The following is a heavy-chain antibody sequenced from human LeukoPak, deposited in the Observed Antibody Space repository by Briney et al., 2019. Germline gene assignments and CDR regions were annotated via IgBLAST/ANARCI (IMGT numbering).Heavy chain of an antibody. Sequence: PSETLSLTCTVSGGSMSGSYWSWIRQSPGKELEWIGYIYYSGSTNYNPSLESRVTISVDTSKNQFSLKLTSVSAADTAVYYCARGGSRIANWFDPWGQGILVTVSS. CDR2: IYYSGST. CDR1: GGSMSGSY. CDR3: ARGGSRIANWFDP. V-gene: IGHV4-59*01. J-gene: IGHJ5*02. D-gene: IGHD2-15*01.